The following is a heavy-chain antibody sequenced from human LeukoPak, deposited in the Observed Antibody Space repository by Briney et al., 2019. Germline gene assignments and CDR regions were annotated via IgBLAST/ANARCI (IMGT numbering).Heavy chain of an antibody. Sequence: PGGSLRLSCAASGFTFSSYAMSWVRQAPGKGLEWVSAISGSGGNTYYADSVKGRFTISRDNSKNTLYLQMNSLRAEDTAVYYCAKVKPVAGTVVGAFDIWGQGTMVTVSS. D-gene: IGHD6-19*01. V-gene: IGHV3-23*01. CDR2: ISGSGGNT. CDR3: AKVKPVAGTVVGAFDI. CDR1: GFTFSSYA. J-gene: IGHJ3*02.